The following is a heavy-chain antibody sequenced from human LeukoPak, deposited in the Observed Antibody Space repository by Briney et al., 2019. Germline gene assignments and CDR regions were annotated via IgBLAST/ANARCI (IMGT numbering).Heavy chain of an antibody. J-gene: IGHJ3*02. CDR1: GFTVSSNY. CDR2: IYSGGST. Sequence: GGSLRLSCAASGFTVSSNYMSWVRQAPGKGLEWGSVIYSGGSTYYADSVKGRFTISRDNSKNTLYLQMNSLRAEDTAVYYCARVALGYCSGGSCYPDTWGQGTMVTVSS. CDR3: ARVALGYCSGGSCYPDT. V-gene: IGHV3-53*01. D-gene: IGHD2-15*01.